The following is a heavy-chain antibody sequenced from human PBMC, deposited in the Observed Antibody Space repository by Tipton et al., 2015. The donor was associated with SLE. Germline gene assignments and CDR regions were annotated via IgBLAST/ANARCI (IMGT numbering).Heavy chain of an antibody. Sequence: SGFTFSSYGMHWVRQAPGKGLEWVAFIRYDGSNKYYADSVKGRFTISRDNSKNTLYLQMNSLRAEDTAVYYCAVPPSLDYYYYGMDVWGQGTTVTVSS. J-gene: IGHJ6*02. V-gene: IGHV3-30*02. CDR1: GFTFSSYG. CDR3: AVPPSLDYYYYGMDV. CDR2: IRYDGSNK.